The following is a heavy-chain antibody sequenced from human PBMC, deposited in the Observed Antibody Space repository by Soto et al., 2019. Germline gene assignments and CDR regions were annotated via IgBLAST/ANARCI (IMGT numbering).Heavy chain of an antibody. CDR3: ASVLRYL. Sequence: QVQLQQWGAGLLKPSETLSLTCAVYGGSFSGYYWSWIRQSPGKGLEWMGEINDSGRTNYNPSLPSRVTISVDTSKKHFSLNLRSVTAADTAVYYCASVLRYLWGQGTLVTVSS. CDR1: GGSFSGYY. D-gene: IGHD3-16*01. V-gene: IGHV4-34*01. J-gene: IGHJ4*02. CDR2: INDSGRT.